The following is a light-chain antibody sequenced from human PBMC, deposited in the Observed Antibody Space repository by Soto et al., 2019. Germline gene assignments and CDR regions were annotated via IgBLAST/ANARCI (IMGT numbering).Light chain of an antibody. CDR1: QSIRST. Sequence: ETLLTQSPSTLSASPGERATLSCRASQSIRSTLAWFQQKPGQAPRLLIYDASKRATGIPARFSGSGSGTEFTLTISSLQSEDFAIYYCQQYHNWRMTFGQGTRLEIK. V-gene: IGKV3-15*01. CDR3: QQYHNWRMT. J-gene: IGKJ5*01. CDR2: DAS.